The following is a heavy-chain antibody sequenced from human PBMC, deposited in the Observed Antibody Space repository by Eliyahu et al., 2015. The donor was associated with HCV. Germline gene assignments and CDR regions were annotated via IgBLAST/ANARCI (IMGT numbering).Heavy chain of an antibody. D-gene: IGHD5-12*01. V-gene: IGHV3-23*01. CDR1: GFTFSSYA. Sequence: EVQLLESGGGLVQPGGSLRLSCAASGFTFSSYAMSXVRQAPGKGLGWVSAISGSGGSTYYADSVKGRFTISRDNSKNTLYLQMNSLRAEDTAVYYCAKGHIVATTDCDYWGQGTLVTVSS. CDR3: AKGHIVATTDCDY. CDR2: ISGSGGST. J-gene: IGHJ4*02.